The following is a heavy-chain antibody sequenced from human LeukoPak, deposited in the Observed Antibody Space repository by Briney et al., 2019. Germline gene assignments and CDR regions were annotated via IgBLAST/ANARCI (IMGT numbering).Heavy chain of an antibody. CDR2: LYNTGDT. D-gene: IGHD6-13*01. V-gene: IGHV3-53*01. Sequence: GGSLRLSCAASGFTVNSNYLSWLRQAPGKGLEWVSTLYNTGDTYYADSVKGRFSISRDNSKNTLFLQINNLRAEDTAVYYCARLTPAAGRLYFVDWGPGTLVTVSS. J-gene: IGHJ4*02. CDR1: GFTVNSNY. CDR3: ARLTPAAGRLYFVD.